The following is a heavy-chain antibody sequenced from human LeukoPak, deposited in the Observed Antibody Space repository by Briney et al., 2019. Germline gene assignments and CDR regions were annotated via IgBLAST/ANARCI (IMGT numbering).Heavy chain of an antibody. CDR1: GGSISSSSYY. D-gene: IGHD1-26*01. CDR3: ARLGSGSYFAS. J-gene: IGHJ4*02. Sequence: SETLSLTCTVSGGSISSSSYYWGWIRQPPGKGLEWVGSIYYSGSTYYNPSLKSRVTISVDTSKNQFSLKLSSVTAADTAVYYCARLGSGSYFASWGQGTLVTVSS. V-gene: IGHV4-39*01. CDR2: IYYSGST.